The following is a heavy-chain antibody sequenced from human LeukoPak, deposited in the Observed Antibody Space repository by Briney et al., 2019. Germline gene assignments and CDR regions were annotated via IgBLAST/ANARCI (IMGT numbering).Heavy chain of an antibody. CDR2: IHSTGST. D-gene: IGHD2-2*03. V-gene: IGHV4-59*11. Sequence: SETLSLTCTVSGGSINNHYWSWIRQPPGNGLEWIGYIHSTGSTHYNPSLKSRVTISVDRSENQFSLKVTSVTAADTAVYYCASLGFCTGTRCLEDSWGQGTLVTVAS. CDR1: GGSINNHY. CDR3: ASLGFCTGTRCLEDS. J-gene: IGHJ4*02.